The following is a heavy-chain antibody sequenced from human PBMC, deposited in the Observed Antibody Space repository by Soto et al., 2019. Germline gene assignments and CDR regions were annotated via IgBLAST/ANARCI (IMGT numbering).Heavy chain of an antibody. Sequence: QVQLQESGPGLVKPSQTLSLTCTVSGGSISSGDYYWSWIRQPPGKGLEWIGYAYYAGSTYYNPSLKSRVTISADTSNNQFSLKLNSVTAADTAVYYCARDYYYGSGVRAFDIWGQGTMVTVSS. J-gene: IGHJ3*02. V-gene: IGHV4-30-4*01. CDR3: ARDYYYGSGVRAFDI. CDR2: AYYAGST. D-gene: IGHD3-10*01. CDR1: GGSISSGDYY.